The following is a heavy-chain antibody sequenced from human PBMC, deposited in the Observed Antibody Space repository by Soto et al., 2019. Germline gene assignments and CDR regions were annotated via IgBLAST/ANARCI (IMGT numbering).Heavy chain of an antibody. Sequence: SVKVSCKASGGTFSSYAISWVRQAPGQGLEWMGRIIPIFGTANYAQKFQGRVTITADESTSTAYMELSSLRSEDTAVYYCHTAMVLGDYYYGMDVWGQGTTVTVSS. J-gene: IGHJ6*02. CDR2: IIPIFGTA. D-gene: IGHD5-18*01. V-gene: IGHV1-69*13. CDR3: HTAMVLGDYYYGMDV. CDR1: GGTFSSYA.